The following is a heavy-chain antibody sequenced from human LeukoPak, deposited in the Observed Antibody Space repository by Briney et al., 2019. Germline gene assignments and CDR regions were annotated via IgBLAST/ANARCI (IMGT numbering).Heavy chain of an antibody. Sequence: GGSLRLSCAASGFTFSRYSMNWVRQAPGRGLEWVSYISRSSSTIHYADSVKGRFTISRDNAKNSLYLQMNNLRAEDSAVYYCARDPRYCSGDSCYSWGQGTLVTVSS. CDR3: ARDPRYCSGDSCYS. CDR2: ISRSSSTI. V-gene: IGHV3-48*04. CDR1: GFTFSRYS. D-gene: IGHD2-15*01. J-gene: IGHJ4*02.